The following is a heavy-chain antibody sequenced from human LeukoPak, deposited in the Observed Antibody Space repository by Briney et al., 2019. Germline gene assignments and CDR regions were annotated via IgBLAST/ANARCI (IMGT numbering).Heavy chain of an antibody. Sequence: GASVKVSCKASGYTFTSYAMHWVRQAPGQRLEWMGWINAGNGNTKYSQKFQGRVTITRDTSASTAYMELSSLRSEDTAVYYCAKEKGVRGYSYGGYFDYWGQGTLVTVSS. J-gene: IGHJ4*02. CDR2: INAGNGNT. CDR1: GYTFTSYA. CDR3: AKEKGVRGYSYGGYFDY. D-gene: IGHD5-18*01. V-gene: IGHV1-3*01.